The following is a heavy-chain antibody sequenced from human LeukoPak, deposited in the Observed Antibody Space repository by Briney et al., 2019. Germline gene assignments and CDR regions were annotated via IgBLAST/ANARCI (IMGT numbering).Heavy chain of an antibody. J-gene: IGHJ5*01. D-gene: IGHD1-26*01. CDR2: INSDGSNT. CDR3: VRELRGVGGTKFDS. V-gene: IGHV3-74*01. CDR1: GFTFSSYW. Sequence: GGSLRLSCAASGFTFSSYWMHWVRQVPGKGLGGVSRINSDGSNTNYADSVKGRFTISRNNAKNTLYLQMSSLRAEDTAVYYCVRELRGVGGTKFDSWGQGTLATVSS.